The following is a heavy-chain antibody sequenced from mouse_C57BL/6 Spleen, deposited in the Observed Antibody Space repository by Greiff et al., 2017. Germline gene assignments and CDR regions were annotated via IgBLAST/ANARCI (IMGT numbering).Heavy chain of an antibody. J-gene: IGHJ4*01. D-gene: IGHD4-1*01. V-gene: IGHV1-54*01. Sequence: VQLQQSGAELVRPGTSVKVSCKASGYAFTNYLIEWVKQRPGQGLEWIGVINPGSGGTNYNEKFKGKATLTADKSSSTAYMQLSSLTSEASAVYFCARFWDYYAMDYGAQGTSATVSS. CDR1: GYAFTNYL. CDR3: ARFWDYYAMDY. CDR2: INPGSGGT.